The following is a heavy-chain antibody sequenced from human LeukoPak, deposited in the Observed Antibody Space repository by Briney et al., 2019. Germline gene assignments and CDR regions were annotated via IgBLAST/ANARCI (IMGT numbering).Heavy chain of an antibody. V-gene: IGHV3-23*01. CDR3: AKDNAPRYYDSSGHDAFDI. D-gene: IGHD3-22*01. Sequence: PGGSLRLSCAASGFTVSSNYMSWVRQAPGKGLEWVSAISGSGGSTYYADSVKGRFTISRDNSKNTLYLQMNSLRAEDTAVYYCAKDNAPRYYDSSGHDAFDIWGQGTMVTVSS. CDR2: ISGSGGST. J-gene: IGHJ3*02. CDR1: GFTVSSNY.